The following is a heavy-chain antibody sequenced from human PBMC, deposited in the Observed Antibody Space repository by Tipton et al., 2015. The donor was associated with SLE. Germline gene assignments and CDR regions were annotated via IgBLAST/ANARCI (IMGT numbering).Heavy chain of an antibody. CDR1: GASISDFYYY. Sequence: TLSLTCSVSGASISDFYYYWGWIRQTPGSGLEWIAYIYHVGSTNYNPSLKSRVTISVDTSKNQFSLRLSSVTAADTAVYYCARDRCRDTTCRWFFDPWGPGTLVTVSS. CDR2: IYHVGST. V-gene: IGHV4-61*05. CDR3: ARDRCRDTTCRWFFDP. D-gene: IGHD5-18*01. J-gene: IGHJ2*01.